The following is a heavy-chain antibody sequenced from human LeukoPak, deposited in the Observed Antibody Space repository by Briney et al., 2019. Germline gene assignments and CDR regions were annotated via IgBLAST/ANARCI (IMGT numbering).Heavy chain of an antibody. J-gene: IGHJ4*02. CDR2: IYYSGST. V-gene: IGHV4-39*07. CDR1: GGSISSSSYY. D-gene: IGHD3-10*01. Sequence: PSETLSLTCTVSGGSISSSSYYWGWIRQPPGKGLEWIGSIYYSGSTYYNPSLKSRVTISVDTSKNQFSLKLSSVTAADTAVYYCARSRPMVRGPKYYFDYWGQGTLVTVSS. CDR3: ARSRPMVRGPKYYFDY.